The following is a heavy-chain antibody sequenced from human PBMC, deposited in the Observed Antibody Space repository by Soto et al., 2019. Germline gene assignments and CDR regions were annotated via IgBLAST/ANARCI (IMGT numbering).Heavy chain of an antibody. V-gene: IGHV3-33*01. CDR1: GFTFSSDG. D-gene: IGHD3-9*01. J-gene: IGHJ4*02. Sequence: GGSLRLSCAASGFTFSSDGMHWVRQAPGKGLEWVAVIWYDGSKKYYADSMEGRFNISRDNSKNTLHLQMNSLRAEDTAVYYCARDKGLRYFDPDYWGQGTLVTVSS. CDR2: IWYDGSKK. CDR3: ARDKGLRYFDPDY.